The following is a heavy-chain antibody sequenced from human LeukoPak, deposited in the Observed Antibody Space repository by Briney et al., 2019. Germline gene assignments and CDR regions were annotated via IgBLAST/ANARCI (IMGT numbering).Heavy chain of an antibody. J-gene: IGHJ6*03. D-gene: IGHD3-10*01. Sequence: GGSLRLSCAASGFTFSSYAMHWVRQAPGKGLEYVSGISTNGGSTYYADSVKGRFTISRDNSKNTLFLQMGSLRAEDTAVYYCAKAGTYYGSGSYYYYYYYYMDVWGKGTTVTISS. CDR1: GFTFSSYA. CDR3: AKAGTYYGSGSYYYYYYYYMDV. V-gene: IGHV3-64*02. CDR2: ISTNGGST.